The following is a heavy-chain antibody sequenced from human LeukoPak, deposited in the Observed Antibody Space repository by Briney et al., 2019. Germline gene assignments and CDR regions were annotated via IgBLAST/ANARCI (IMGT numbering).Heavy chain of an antibody. D-gene: IGHD3-3*01. Sequence: SETLSLTCTVSGGSISNYYWSWIRQPPGKGLEWIGYIYYSGTTNYSPSLKSRVTISVDTSKNQFSLKLSSVTAADTAVYYCARAEMIFGVVTSPFDYWGQGTLVTVSS. J-gene: IGHJ4*02. V-gene: IGHV4-59*01. CDR1: GGSISNYY. CDR2: IYYSGTT. CDR3: ARAEMIFGVVTSPFDY.